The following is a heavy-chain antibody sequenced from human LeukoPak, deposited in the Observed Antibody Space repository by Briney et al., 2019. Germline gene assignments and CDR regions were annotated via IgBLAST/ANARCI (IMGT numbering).Heavy chain of an antibody. J-gene: IGHJ5*02. CDR1: SSTFTNYW. CDR2: TYPGGSQT. Sequence: GESLKISCKASSSTFTNYWIGWVRQMPGRGLEWMGITYPGGSQTIYMPPFQGQVTISVDESATTAYLQWNTLKASDTAMYYCAGRNYPMVWFDPWGQEPWSPSP. V-gene: IGHV5-51*01. CDR3: AGRNYPMVWFDP. D-gene: IGHD1-7*01.